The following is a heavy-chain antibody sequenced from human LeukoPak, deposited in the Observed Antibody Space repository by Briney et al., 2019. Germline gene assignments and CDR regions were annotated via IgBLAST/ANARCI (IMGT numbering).Heavy chain of an antibody. CDR3: ARGAVRSGSLNWFDP. Sequence: SETLSLTCAVYGGSFSGYYWSWIRQPPGKGLEWIGEINHSGSTNYNPSLKSRVTISVDTSKNQFSLKLSSVTAADTAVYYCARGAVRSGSLNWFDPWGQGTLVTVSS. D-gene: IGHD3-3*01. V-gene: IGHV4-34*01. CDR2: INHSGST. CDR1: GGSFSGYY. J-gene: IGHJ5*02.